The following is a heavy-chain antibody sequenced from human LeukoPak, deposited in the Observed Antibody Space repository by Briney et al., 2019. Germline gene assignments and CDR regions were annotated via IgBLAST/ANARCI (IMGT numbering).Heavy chain of an antibody. CDR3: ATAYFDWFRFVY. Sequence: GGSLRLSCAASGFTLSSYAMSWVRQAPGKGLEWVSAISGGGGSTYYADSVKGRFTISRDISKNTLYLQMNSLRAEDTAIYYCATAYFDWFRFVYWGQGTLVTVSS. CDR2: ISGGGGST. D-gene: IGHD3-9*01. CDR1: GFTLSSYA. V-gene: IGHV3-23*01. J-gene: IGHJ4*02.